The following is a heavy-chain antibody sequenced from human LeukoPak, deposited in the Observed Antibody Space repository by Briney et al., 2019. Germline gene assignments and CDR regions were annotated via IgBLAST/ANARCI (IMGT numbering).Heavy chain of an antibody. CDR3: ARALGTATAIAHVDY. Sequence: SETLPLTCTVSGGFLSSYYWSGIRQPPCKGLEGMGHIYYSGSTNYNPSLKSRGTISVDTSKNQFSLELSSVTAADTAVYYCARALGTATAIAHVDYWGQGTLVTVSS. V-gene: IGHV4-59*01. CDR2: IYYSGST. D-gene: IGHD2-21*02. CDR1: GGFLSSYY. J-gene: IGHJ4*02.